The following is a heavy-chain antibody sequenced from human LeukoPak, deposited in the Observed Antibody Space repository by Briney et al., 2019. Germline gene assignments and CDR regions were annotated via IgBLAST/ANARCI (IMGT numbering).Heavy chain of an antibody. J-gene: IGHJ4*02. V-gene: IGHV4-34*01. Sequence: SETLSLTCAVYGGSFSGYFWSWIRQPPGKGLEWIGSIYYSGSTYYNPSLKSRVTISGDTSKKQFSLKLSSVTAADTAVYYCARDRGTWNDDGFDYWGQGTLVTVSS. CDR2: IYYSGST. CDR1: GGSFSGYF. D-gene: IGHD1-1*01. CDR3: ARDRGTWNDDGFDY.